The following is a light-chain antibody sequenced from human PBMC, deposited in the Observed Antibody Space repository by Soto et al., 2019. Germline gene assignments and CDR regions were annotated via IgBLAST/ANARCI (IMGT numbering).Light chain of an antibody. V-gene: IGKV1-39*01. CDR1: QSISSY. J-gene: IGKJ1*01. CDR3: QQYNIYWGT. Sequence: DIQMTQSPSSLSASVGDRVTITCRASQSISSYLNWYQQKPGKAPKLLIYAASSLQSGVPSRFSGIGFGTEFTLTISSLKPDDFATYYCQQYNIYWGTFGQGTKVDIK. CDR2: AAS.